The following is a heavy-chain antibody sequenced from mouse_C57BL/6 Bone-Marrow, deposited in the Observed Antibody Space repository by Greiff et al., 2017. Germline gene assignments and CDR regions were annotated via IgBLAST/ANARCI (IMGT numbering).Heavy chain of an antibody. CDR3: ARLRYYGSSYAGY. D-gene: IGHD1-1*01. J-gene: IGHJ2*01. CDR1: GYTFTSYG. Sequence: QVQLQQSGAELARPGASVKLSCKASGYTFTSYGISWVKQRPGQGLEWIGEIYPRSGTPYYNEKFKGKTTLTADKSSSTAYMELRSLTSEDSAVYFCARLRYYGSSYAGYWGQGTTLTVSS. CDR2: IYPRSGTP. V-gene: IGHV1-81*01.